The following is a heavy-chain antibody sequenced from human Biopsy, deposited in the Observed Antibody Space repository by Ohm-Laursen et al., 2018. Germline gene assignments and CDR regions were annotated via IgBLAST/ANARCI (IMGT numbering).Heavy chain of an antibody. CDR1: DDSIRNFY. Sequence: SQTLSLTCTVSDDSIRNFYWTCIRQPTGQGLVWIGHTSYSGYTNYNPSLKSRVTISVDTSKNHFSLNLRTVTAADTAVYSCARLGNVWKAEDGLDLWGLGTMVTVSS. V-gene: IGHV4-59*12. CDR2: TSYSGYT. CDR3: ARLGNVWKAEDGLDL. D-gene: IGHD5-24*01. J-gene: IGHJ3*01.